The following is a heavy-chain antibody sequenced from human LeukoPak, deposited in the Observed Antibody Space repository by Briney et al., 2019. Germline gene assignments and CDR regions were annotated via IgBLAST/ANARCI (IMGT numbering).Heavy chain of an antibody. V-gene: IGHV3-23*01. Sequence: GGSLRLSCAASGFTFSSYAMSWVRQAPGKGLEWVSAISDSGGSSYYADSVKGRFTISRDNSKNTLYLQMNSLRAEDTAVYYCAKTYYDFWSGLSYWGQGTLVTVSS. D-gene: IGHD3-3*01. J-gene: IGHJ4*02. CDR2: ISDSGGSS. CDR3: AKTYYDFWSGLSY. CDR1: GFTFSSYA.